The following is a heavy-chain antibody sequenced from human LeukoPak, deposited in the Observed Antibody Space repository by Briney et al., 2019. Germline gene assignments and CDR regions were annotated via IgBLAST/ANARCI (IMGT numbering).Heavy chain of an antibody. CDR3: ARDGLDVDIPDY. CDR2: ISSSSSYI. D-gene: IGHD5-12*01. J-gene: IGHJ4*02. V-gene: IGHV3-21*01. Sequence: PGGSLRLSCAVSGFTFSSYSMNWVRQAPGKGLEWVSSISSSSSYIYYADSVKGRFTISRDNAKNSLYLQMNSLRAEDTAVYYCARDGLDVDIPDYWGQGTLVTVSS. CDR1: GFTFSSYS.